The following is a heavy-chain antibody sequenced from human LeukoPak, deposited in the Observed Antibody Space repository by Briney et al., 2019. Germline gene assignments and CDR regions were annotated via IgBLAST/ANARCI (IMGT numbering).Heavy chain of an antibody. D-gene: IGHD3-22*01. CDR2: INHSGST. CDR3: APPPYYYEANGYSVA. V-gene: IGHV4-34*01. CDR1: VGSFLGFH. J-gene: IGHJ5*02. Sequence: SETLSLTCAVYVGSFLGFHWNWMRQAPGKGLECFGDINHSGSTNYTTSLTSRVTISVDPSENQFSLNLNSVTAADTAVYYCAPPPYYYEANGYSVAWGQGTLVTVSS.